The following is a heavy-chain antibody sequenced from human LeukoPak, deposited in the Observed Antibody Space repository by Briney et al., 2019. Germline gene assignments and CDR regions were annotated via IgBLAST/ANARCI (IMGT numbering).Heavy chain of an antibody. CDR3: ARDPGYYDSSGYYEAYFQH. D-gene: IGHD3-22*01. Sequence: GASVKLSCKASGGTFSSYAISWVRQAPGQGLEWMGRIIPILGIANYAQKFQGRVTIAADKSTSTAYMELSSLRSEDTAVYYCARDPGYYDSSGYYEAYFQHWGQGTLVTVSS. CDR1: GGTFSSYA. V-gene: IGHV1-69*04. J-gene: IGHJ1*01. CDR2: IIPILGIA.